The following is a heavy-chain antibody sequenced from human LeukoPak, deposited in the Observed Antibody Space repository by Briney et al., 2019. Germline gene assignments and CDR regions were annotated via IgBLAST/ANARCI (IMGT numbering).Heavy chain of an antibody. Sequence: SGTLSLTCAVSGVSMSSSNWWSWVRQPPGKGLEWIGEIYYGGSTNYNPSLQSRVTVSVDTSKNQFSLRLTSVSAADTAVYYCVRGPYGSGISNWFDPWGQGTQVIVSS. CDR1: GVSMSSSNW. V-gene: IGHV4-4*02. CDR2: IYYGGST. D-gene: IGHD3-10*01. CDR3: VRGPYGSGISNWFDP. J-gene: IGHJ5*02.